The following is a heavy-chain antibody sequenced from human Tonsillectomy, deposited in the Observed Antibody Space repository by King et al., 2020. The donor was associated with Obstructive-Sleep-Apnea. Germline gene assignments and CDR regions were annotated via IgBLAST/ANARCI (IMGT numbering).Heavy chain of an antibody. D-gene: IGHD3-22*01. V-gene: IGHV4-59*08. J-gene: IGHJ3*02. Sequence: QLQESGPGLVKPSETLSLTCTSSGGSISSYYWSWIRQPPGKGLEYIGYIYYSGSTNYNPSLKSRVTISVDTSKNQFSLKLSSLTAADTAVYYCARHLYSSGYSAAFDIWGQGTMVTVSS. CDR2: IYYSGST. CDR3: ARHLYSSGYSAAFDI. CDR1: GGSISSYY.